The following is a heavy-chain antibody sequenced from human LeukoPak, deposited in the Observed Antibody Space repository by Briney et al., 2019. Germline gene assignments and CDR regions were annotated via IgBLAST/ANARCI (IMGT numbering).Heavy chain of an antibody. J-gene: IGHJ4*02. D-gene: IGHD3-10*01. CDR3: ARAGKVDGSGSYYADY. V-gene: IGHV5-51*01. Sequence: GESLKISCKGSGYSFTSYCIGWVRQMPGKGLEWMGIMYPGDSDTRYSPSFHGQVTILVDKSISTAYLQWSSLKASDTAMYYCARAGKVDGSGSYYADYWGPGTLVTVSS. CDR1: GYSFTSYC. CDR2: MYPGDSDT.